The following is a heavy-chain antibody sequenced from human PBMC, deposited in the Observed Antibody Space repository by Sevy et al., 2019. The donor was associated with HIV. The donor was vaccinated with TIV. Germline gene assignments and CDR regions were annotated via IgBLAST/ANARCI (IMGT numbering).Heavy chain of an antibody. J-gene: IGHJ4*02. V-gene: IGHV3-7*01. CDR3: ARERGGLGYTYGQPFDY. CDR2: IKQDESEK. Sequence: GGSLRLSCAASGFTFSNYWMTWVRQAPGKGLEWVANIKQDESEKYYVDSVKGRFTISRDNAKNSLYLQMNALGVEDTAVYYCARERGGLGYTYGQPFDYWGQGTLVTVSS. D-gene: IGHD5-18*01. CDR1: GFTFSNYW.